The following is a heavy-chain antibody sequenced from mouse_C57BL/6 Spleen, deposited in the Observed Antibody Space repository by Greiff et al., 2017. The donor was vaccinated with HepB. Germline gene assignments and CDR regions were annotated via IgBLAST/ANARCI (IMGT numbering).Heavy chain of an antibody. CDR1: GFTFSDFY. CDR3: ARDAGSSGYDYAMDY. V-gene: IGHV7-1*01. D-gene: IGHD3-2*02. J-gene: IGHJ4*01. Sequence: EVQGVESGGGLVQSGRSLRLSCATSGFTFSDFYMEWVRQAPGKGLEWIAASRNKANDYTTEYSASVKGRFIVSRDTSQSILYLQMNALRAEDTAIYYCARDAGSSGYDYAMDYWGQGTSVTVSS. CDR2: SRNKANDYTT.